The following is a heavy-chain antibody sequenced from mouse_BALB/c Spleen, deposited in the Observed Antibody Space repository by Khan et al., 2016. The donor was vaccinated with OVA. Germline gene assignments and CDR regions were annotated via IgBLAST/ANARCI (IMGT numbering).Heavy chain of an antibody. CDR2: ISSGSATI. J-gene: IGHJ1*01. CDR3: ARSLIMTWYFDV. D-gene: IGHD2-4*01. V-gene: IGHV5-17*02. Sequence: EVELVESGGGLVQPGGSRKLSCAASGFTFSSFGMHWVRQAPEKGLEWVAYISSGSATIYYADIVKGRFTISRDNPKNTLFLQMTSLRSEDTAIYYCARSLIMTWYFDVWGAGTTVTVSS. CDR1: GFTFSSFG.